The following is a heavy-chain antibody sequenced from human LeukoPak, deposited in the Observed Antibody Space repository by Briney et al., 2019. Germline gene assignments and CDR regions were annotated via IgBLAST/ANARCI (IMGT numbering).Heavy chain of an antibody. V-gene: IGHV4-39*01. J-gene: IGHJ4*02. CDR2: IYYSGST. CDR3: ARHSHYYDSRSLFDY. CDR1: GGSISSSSYY. Sequence: SETLSLTCTVSGGSISSSSYYWGWIRQPPGKGLEWIGSIYYSGSTYYNPSLKSRVTISVDTSKNQFSLKLSSVTAADTAVYYCARHSHYYDSRSLFDYWGQGTLVTVSS. D-gene: IGHD3-22*01.